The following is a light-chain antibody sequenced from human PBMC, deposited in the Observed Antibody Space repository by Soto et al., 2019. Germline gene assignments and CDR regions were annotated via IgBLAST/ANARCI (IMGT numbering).Light chain of an antibody. CDR3: QQCSSWPYT. Sequence: EIVLTQSPATLSLSPGERVTLSCRASQSVSRSLAWYQQKPGQAPRLLIYDASNRATGIPVRFSGSGSGTDFSLTISILAPEDFAVYYCQQCSSWPYTFGQGTKLDFK. CDR1: QSVSRS. J-gene: IGKJ2*01. V-gene: IGKV3-11*01. CDR2: DAS.